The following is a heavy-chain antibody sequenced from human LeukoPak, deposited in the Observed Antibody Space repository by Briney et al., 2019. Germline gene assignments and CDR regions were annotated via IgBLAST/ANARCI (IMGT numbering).Heavy chain of an antibody. J-gene: IGHJ3*01. CDR1: GFIFSSYG. V-gene: IGHV3-30*18. Sequence: GGSLRLSCAAYGFIFSSYGMHWVRQAPGKGLECVAVISYDGSNKYYIDSVKGRFTISRDNSKNTLYLQMNSLRADDTAVYYCAKHLEGHYYDRSNYHGAFDVWGQGTMLTVSS. CDR3: AKHLEGHYYDRSNYHGAFDV. D-gene: IGHD3-22*01. CDR2: ISYDGSNK.